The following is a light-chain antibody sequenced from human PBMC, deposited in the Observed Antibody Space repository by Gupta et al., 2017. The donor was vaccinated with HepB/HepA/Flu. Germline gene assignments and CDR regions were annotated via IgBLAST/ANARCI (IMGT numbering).Light chain of an antibody. J-gene: IGKJ1*01. CDR2: AAT. V-gene: IGKV3/OR2-268*02. Sequence: ETLFTHSPVTLSFSPGQRPTLSCSARQHINGDFLVWYQQKPGQAPRLLIYAATSYATGVPDTFSGSGSGTEFTLTINSLEPEDFAVYYCQQDYHLPWEFGPGTTVEIK. CDR3: QQDYHLPWE. CDR1: QHINGDF.